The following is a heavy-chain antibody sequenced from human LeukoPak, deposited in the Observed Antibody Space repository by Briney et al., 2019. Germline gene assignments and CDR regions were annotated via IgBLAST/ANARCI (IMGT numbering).Heavy chain of an antibody. CDR3: ARVVVPPPHYDFWSGYGYYMDV. D-gene: IGHD3-3*01. J-gene: IGHJ6*03. Sequence: GASVKVSCKASGYTFTGYYMHWVRQAPGQGLEWMGWINPNSGGTNYAQKFQGRVTMTRDTSISTAYMELSRLRSDDTAVYYCARVVVPPPHYDFWSGYGYYMDVWGKGTTVTVSS. V-gene: IGHV1-2*02. CDR1: GYTFTGYY. CDR2: INPNSGGT.